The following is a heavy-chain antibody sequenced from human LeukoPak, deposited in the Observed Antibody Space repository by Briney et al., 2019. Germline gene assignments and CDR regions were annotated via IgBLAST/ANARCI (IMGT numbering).Heavy chain of an antibody. CDR1: GYTFTSYA. J-gene: IGHJ6*03. CDR3: ARDGLLSYYGSGSYRYYYYYMDV. Sequence: ASVKVSCKASGYTFTSYAMNWVRQAPGQGLEWMGWINTNTGNPTYAQGFTGRFVFSLDTSVSTAYLQISSLKAEDTAVYYCARDGLLSYYGSGSYRYYYYYMDVWGKGTTVTVSS. D-gene: IGHD3-10*01. CDR2: INTNTGNP. V-gene: IGHV7-4-1*02.